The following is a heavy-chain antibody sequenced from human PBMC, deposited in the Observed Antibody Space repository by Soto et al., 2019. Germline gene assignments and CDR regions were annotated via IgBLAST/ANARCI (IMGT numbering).Heavy chain of an antibody. V-gene: IGHV4-4*02. CDR1: GGSIRSNNW. CDR3: ARVYSGSYSDY. CDR2: IFQSEST. D-gene: IGHD1-26*01. Sequence: QVQLQESGPGLVKPSGTLSLTCAVSGGSIRSNNWWSWVRQPPGKGLEWIGEIFQSESTNYNPSLKPRVTISVDNSKTQFSLKLSSVTAADTAVYYCARVYSGSYSDYWGQGTLVTVSS. J-gene: IGHJ4*02.